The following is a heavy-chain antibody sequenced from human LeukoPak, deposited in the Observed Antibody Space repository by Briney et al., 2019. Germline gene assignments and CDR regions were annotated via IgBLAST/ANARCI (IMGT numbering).Heavy chain of an antibody. D-gene: IGHD6-19*01. CDR2: IYTSGST. CDR1: GGSISSGSYY. J-gene: IGHJ5*02. Sequence: PSQTLSLTCTVSGGSISSGSYYWSWIRQPAGKGLEWIGRIYTSGSTNYNPSLKSRVTISVDTSKNQFSLKLSSVTAADTAVYYCARVVVAGTCNWFDPWGQGTLVTVSS. V-gene: IGHV4-61*02. CDR3: ARVVVAGTCNWFDP.